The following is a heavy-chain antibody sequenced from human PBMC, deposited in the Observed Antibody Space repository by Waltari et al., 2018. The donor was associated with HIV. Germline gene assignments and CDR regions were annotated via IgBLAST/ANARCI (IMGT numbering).Heavy chain of an antibody. J-gene: IGHJ6*02. D-gene: IGHD1-26*01. V-gene: IGHV3-7*01. CDR2: INQDSTKK. Sequence: EALLVQSGGGVVRPGGSLRLPCEGSTFWFSRYWWVWVRQASGKGLEWVANINQDSTKKNYADSVKGRFSVSRDNGKYSVFLEMNRLRVQDTAVYFCARGDQWGLFMDSYYGLDVWGRGTTVIVSS. CDR1: TFWFSRYW. CDR3: ARGDQWGLFMDSYYGLDV.